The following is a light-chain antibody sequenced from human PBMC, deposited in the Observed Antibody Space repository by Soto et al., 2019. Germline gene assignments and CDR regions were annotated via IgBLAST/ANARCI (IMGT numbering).Light chain of an antibody. CDR3: CSYAGSSTYV. CDR1: SSDVGRYNI. V-gene: IGLV2-23*01. Sequence: QSVLTQPASVSGSPGQSITISCTETSSDVGRYNIVSWYQQHPGKAPKLMIYEGSKRPSGVSDRFSGSKSGNTASLTISGLQAEDEADYYCCSYAGSSTYVFGTGTKAPS. J-gene: IGLJ1*01. CDR2: EGS.